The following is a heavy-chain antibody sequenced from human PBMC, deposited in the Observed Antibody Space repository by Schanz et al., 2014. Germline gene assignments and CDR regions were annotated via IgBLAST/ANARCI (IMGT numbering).Heavy chain of an antibody. Sequence: EVYLVESGGGLVQPGGSLRLSCAASGFTFFTYNMNWVRQAPGRGLEWISYIGSSSTTMYYADSVKGRFTISRDNAKNSLYLQMNSLRDEETDVYYCARDHPHRGVTGYYNDVWGQGTSVTVSS. J-gene: IGHJ6*02. CDR2: IGSSSTTM. CDR1: GFTFFTYN. V-gene: IGHV3-48*02. CDR3: ARDHPHRGVTGYYNDV. D-gene: IGHD3-9*01.